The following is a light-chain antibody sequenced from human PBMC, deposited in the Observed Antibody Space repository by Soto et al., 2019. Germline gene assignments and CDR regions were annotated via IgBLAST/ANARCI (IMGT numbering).Light chain of an antibody. CDR2: DAS. CDR1: LDIITL. J-gene: IGKJ5*01. Sequence: DIQMTQSPSSLSASVGDRVTITCQASLDIITLLNWYQEKPGQTPKLLIFDASNLEVGVPSRFSGGGSGTHFTLTITSLQPEEVAKYYCQQYENLPITFGQGTRLEIK. V-gene: IGKV1-33*01. CDR3: QQYENLPIT.